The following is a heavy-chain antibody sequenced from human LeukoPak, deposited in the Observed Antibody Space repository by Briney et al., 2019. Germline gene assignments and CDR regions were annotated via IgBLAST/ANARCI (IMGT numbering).Heavy chain of an antibody. V-gene: IGHV4-34*01. J-gene: IGHJ4*02. D-gene: IGHD6-13*01. CDR1: GGSFSGYY. CDR3: ASSIAAADPGDY. CDR2: INHSGST. Sequence: SETLSLTCAVYGGSFSGYYWSWIRQPPGRGLEWIGEINHSGSTNYNPSLKSRVTISVDTSKNQFSLKLSSVTAADTAGYYCASSIAAADPGDYWGQGTLVTVSS.